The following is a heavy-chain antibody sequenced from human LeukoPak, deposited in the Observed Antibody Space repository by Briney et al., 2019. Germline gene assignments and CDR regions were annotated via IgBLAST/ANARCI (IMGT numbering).Heavy chain of an antibody. CDR1: GFTFSSYG. Sequence: PGGSLRLSCAASGFTFSSYGMHWVRQAPGKGLEWVAFIRYDGSNKHYADSVKGRFTISRDNSKNTLYLQMNSLRAEDTAVYYCAKGGNSLRGYYYMDVWGKGTTVTVSS. J-gene: IGHJ6*03. CDR2: IRYDGSNK. CDR3: AKGGNSLRGYYYMDV. D-gene: IGHD4-23*01. V-gene: IGHV3-30*02.